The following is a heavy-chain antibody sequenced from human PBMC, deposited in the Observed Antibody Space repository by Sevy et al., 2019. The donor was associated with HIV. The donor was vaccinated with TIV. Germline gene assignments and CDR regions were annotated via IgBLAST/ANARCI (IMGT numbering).Heavy chain of an antibody. V-gene: IGHV3-48*03. CDR1: GFTFSRYE. J-gene: IGHJ4*02. D-gene: IGHD4-17*01. CDR2: ISNSGTAM. Sequence: GGSLRLSCAASGFTFSRYEMNWVRQAPGKGLEWISYISNSGTAMYYSDSVRGRFTISRDNARRSLYLQMNSLRAEDTAVYYCARDLPPSATTVPHFDCWGQGTLVTVSS. CDR3: ARDLPPSATTVPHFDC.